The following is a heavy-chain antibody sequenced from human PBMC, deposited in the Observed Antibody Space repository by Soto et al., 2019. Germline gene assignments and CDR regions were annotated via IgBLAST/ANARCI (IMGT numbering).Heavy chain of an antibody. CDR1: GGSISGHY. V-gene: IGHV4-59*08. Sequence: QVQLQESGPGLVKPSETLSLSCSVSGGSISGHYWSWVRQTPGKGLEWIGYMYYSGSTNYNPSLKSRVTISVDTSKNHFSLRLTSVIAADTAVYYCARGPYYDLIWNYYYMDVWGKGTTVTVSS. D-gene: IGHD3-16*01. CDR3: ARGPYYDLIWNYYYMDV. CDR2: MYYSGST. J-gene: IGHJ6*03.